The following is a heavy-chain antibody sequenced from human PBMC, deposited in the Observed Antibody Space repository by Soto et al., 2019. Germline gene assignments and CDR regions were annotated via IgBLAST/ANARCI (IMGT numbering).Heavy chain of an antibody. CDR1: GFTFSSYA. V-gene: IGHV3-23*01. Sequence: EVQLLESGGGLVQPGGSLRLSCAASGFTFSSYAMSWVRQAPGKGLEWVSAISGSGGSTYYADSVKGRFTISRDKSKNTLYLQMNSLRAEDTAVYYCAKDKWPLLLFGELLLDYWGQGTLVTVSS. CDR2: ISGSGGST. J-gene: IGHJ4*02. D-gene: IGHD3-10*01. CDR3: AKDKWPLLLFGELLLDY.